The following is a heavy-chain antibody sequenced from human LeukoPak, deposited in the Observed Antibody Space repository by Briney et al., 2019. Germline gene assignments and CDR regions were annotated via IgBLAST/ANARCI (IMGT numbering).Heavy chain of an antibody. CDR2: ISYDGSNK. CDR3: AKPNDAFDI. D-gene: IGHD1-14*01. Sequence: PGGSLRLSCAASGFTFSSYAMHWVRQAPGKGLEWVAVISYDGSNKYYADSVKGRFTISRDNSKNTLYLQMNSLRAEDTAVYYCAKPNDAFDIWGQGTMVTVSS. V-gene: IGHV3-30*07. CDR1: GFTFSSYA. J-gene: IGHJ3*02.